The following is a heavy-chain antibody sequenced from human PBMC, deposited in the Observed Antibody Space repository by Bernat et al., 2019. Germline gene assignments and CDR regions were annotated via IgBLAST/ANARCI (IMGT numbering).Heavy chain of an antibody. V-gene: IGHV3-21*05. J-gene: IGHJ5*02. CDR2: ISGSGSYI. D-gene: IGHD3-3*01. CDR1: GFTFSSYY. Sequence: EVQLVESGGGLVKPGGSLRISCAASGFTFSSYYMNWVRQAPGKGLEWISYISGSGSYIKYADSVKGRFTISRDNAKSSLYLQMNDLTAEDTAVYYCARDLSRDISTTITRYYFDPWGQGTLVTVSS. CDR3: ARDLSRDISTTITRYYFDP.